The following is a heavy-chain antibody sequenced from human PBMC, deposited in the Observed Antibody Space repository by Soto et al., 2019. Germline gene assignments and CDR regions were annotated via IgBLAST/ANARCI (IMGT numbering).Heavy chain of an antibody. J-gene: IGHJ4*02. CDR3: ARSTTGYSSSWHGTFDY. CDR2: IYYSGST. V-gene: IGHV4-59*01. D-gene: IGHD6-13*01. Sequence: IRQPPGKGLEWIGYIYYSGSTNYNPSLKSRVTISVDTSKNQFSLKLSSVTAADTAVYYCARSTTGYSSSWHGTFDYWGQGTLVTVSS.